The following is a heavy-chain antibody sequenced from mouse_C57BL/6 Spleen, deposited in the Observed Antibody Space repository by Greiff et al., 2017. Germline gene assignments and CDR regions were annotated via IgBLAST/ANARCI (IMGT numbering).Heavy chain of an antibody. CDR2: TSSGSSTI. CDR3: EREGLPHGSSYGFAY. J-gene: IGHJ3*01. Sequence: LVESGGGLVKPGGSLKLSCAASGFTFSDYGMHWVRQAPEKGLEWVAYTSSGSSTIYYADTVKGRFTISRDNAKNTLLLQMTSLRSEDTAMYYCEREGLPHGSSYGFAYWGQGTLVTVSA. D-gene: IGHD1-1*01. CDR1: GFTFSDYG. V-gene: IGHV5-17*01.